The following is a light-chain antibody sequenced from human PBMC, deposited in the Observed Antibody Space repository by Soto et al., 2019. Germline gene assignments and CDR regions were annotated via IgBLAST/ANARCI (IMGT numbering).Light chain of an antibody. Sequence: DIQMTQSPSTLSASVGDRVTITCRASQSISSWLAWYQQKPGKAPKLLIYDASSLESGVPSRSSGSGSGTEFTLTISSLQPGDFATYYCQQYNSYWTFGQGTKVDIK. CDR2: DAS. V-gene: IGKV1-5*01. CDR3: QQYNSYWT. J-gene: IGKJ1*01. CDR1: QSISSW.